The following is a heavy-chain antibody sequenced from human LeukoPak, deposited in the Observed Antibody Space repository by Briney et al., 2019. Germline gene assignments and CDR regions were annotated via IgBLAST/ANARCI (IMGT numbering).Heavy chain of an antibody. D-gene: IGHD1-26*01. J-gene: IGHJ6*02. CDR1: GFTFSSFS. CDR2: ISYDGSNK. Sequence: GGSLRLSCAATGFTFSSFSMHWVRQAPGKGLEWVAVISYDGSNKYYADSVKGRFTISRDNSKNTLYLQMNSLRTEDTAVYYCAKGRVGANGYYYYGLDVWGQGTTVTVSS. CDR3: AKGRVGANGYYYYGLDV. V-gene: IGHV3-30*18.